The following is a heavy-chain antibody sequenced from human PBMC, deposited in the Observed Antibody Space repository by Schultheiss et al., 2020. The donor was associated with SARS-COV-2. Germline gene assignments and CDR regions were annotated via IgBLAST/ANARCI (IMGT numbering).Heavy chain of an antibody. J-gene: IGHJ5*02. CDR2: IYTSGST. Sequence: SETLSLTCTVSGGSISSYYWGWIRQPAGKGLEWIGRIYTSGSTNYNPSLKSRVTISVDTSKNQFSLKLSSVTAADTAVYYCARDRRTTNWFDPWGQGTLVTVSS. CDR3: ARDRRTTNWFDP. CDR1: GGSISSYY. V-gene: IGHV4-4*07. D-gene: IGHD2-2*01.